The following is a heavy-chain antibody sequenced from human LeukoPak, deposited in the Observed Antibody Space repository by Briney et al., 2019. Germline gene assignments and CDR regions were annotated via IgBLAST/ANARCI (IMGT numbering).Heavy chain of an antibody. CDR3: AIGYRHTAMFLDY. J-gene: IGHJ4*02. CDR2: ISSSGSPI. Sequence: GGSLRLSCAASGFTFSSYEMNWVRQAPGEGLEWISCISSSGSPIYYADSVKGRFTISRDNAKNSLYPQMNSLRAEDTAVYYCAIGYRHTAMFLDYWGQGTLVTVSS. D-gene: IGHD5-18*01. V-gene: IGHV3-48*03. CDR1: GFTFSSYE.